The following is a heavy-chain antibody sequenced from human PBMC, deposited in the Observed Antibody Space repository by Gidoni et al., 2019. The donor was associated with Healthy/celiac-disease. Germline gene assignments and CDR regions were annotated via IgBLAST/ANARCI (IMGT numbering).Heavy chain of an antibody. J-gene: IGHJ4*02. Sequence: QVQLVQPGAEVKKPGASVKVSCKASGYTFTSYDINWVRQATGQGLEWMGWMNPNSGNTGYAQKFQGRVTMTRNTSISTAYMELSSLRSEDTAVYYCARVSRLGYYGSGSYSWGYWGQGTLVTVSS. D-gene: IGHD3-10*01. CDR3: ARVSRLGYYGSGSYSWGY. CDR1: GYTFTSYD. V-gene: IGHV1-8*01. CDR2: MNPNSGNT.